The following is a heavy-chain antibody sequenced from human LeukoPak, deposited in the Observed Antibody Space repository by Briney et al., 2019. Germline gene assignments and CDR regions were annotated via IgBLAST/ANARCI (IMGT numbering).Heavy chain of an antibody. Sequence: GASVKVSCKASGYTFTSYYMHWVRQAPGQGLEWMGIINPSGGSTSYAQKLQGRVTMTRDTSTSTVYMELSSLRSEDTAVYYCARDLVVDHYHYYGMDVWGQGTTVTVSS. J-gene: IGHJ6*02. CDR3: ARDLVVDHYHYYGMDV. V-gene: IGHV1-46*01. CDR1: GYTFTSYY. D-gene: IGHD2-2*01. CDR2: INPSGGST.